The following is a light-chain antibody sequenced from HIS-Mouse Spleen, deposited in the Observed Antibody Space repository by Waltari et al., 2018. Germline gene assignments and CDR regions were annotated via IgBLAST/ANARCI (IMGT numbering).Light chain of an antibody. Sequence: QSALTQPRSVSGSPGQSVTISCTGTSSAVGGYNYVSRHQQHPGKAPKLMIYDVSKRPSGVPDRFSGSKSGNTASLTISGLQAEDEADYYCCSYAGSDTYVFGTGPKVTVL. J-gene: IGLJ1*01. CDR3: CSYAGSDTYV. V-gene: IGLV2-11*01. CDR1: SSAVGGYNY. CDR2: DVS.